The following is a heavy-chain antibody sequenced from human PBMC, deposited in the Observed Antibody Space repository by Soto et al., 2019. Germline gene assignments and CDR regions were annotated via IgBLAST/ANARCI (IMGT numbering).Heavy chain of an antibody. J-gene: IGHJ4*02. D-gene: IGHD4-17*01. CDR2: INPNSGGT. V-gene: IGHV1-2*04. Sequence: QVQLVQSGAEVKKPGASVKVSCKASGYTFTGYYMHWVRQAPGQGLEWMGWINPNSGGTNYAQKFQGWVTMTRDTSIRTVYMELSRLRSDDTAVYYCASDRQYGDLPSYYFDYWGQGTLVTVSS. CDR3: ASDRQYGDLPSYYFDY. CDR1: GYTFTGYY.